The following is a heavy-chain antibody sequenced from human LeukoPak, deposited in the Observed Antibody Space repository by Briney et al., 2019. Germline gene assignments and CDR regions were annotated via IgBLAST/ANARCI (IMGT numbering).Heavy chain of an antibody. D-gene: IGHD1-14*01. Sequence: SETLSLTCTVSSGSISSSNYYWGWIRQPPGKGLEWIGSIYYSGSTYYNPSLKSRVTISVDTSKNQFPLKLSSVTAADTAVYYCARGHTTYYYYGMDVWGQGTTVTVSS. V-gene: IGHV4-39*06. J-gene: IGHJ6*02. CDR1: SGSISSSNYY. CDR3: ARGHTTYYYYGMDV. CDR2: IYYSGST.